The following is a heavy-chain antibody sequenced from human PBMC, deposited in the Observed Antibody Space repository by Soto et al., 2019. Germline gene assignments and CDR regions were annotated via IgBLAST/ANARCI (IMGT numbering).Heavy chain of an antibody. CDR1: GGSISTVDYW. Sequence: QVQLQESGPGLVKPSQTLSLTCTVSGGSISTVDYWWSWIRQSPDMGLEWIGHIYDGGRTYSNPSLGSXXTXSXXTSKSQLSLTLSSVSAADTAVYYCARGPSGDKVDSWGQGTLVTVSS. D-gene: IGHD7-27*01. CDR3: ARGPSGDKVDS. J-gene: IGHJ4*02. CDR2: IYDGGRT. V-gene: IGHV4-30-4*01.